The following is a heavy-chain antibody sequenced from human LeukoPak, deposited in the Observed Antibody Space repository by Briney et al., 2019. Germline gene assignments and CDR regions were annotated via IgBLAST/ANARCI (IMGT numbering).Heavy chain of an antibody. CDR1: GYTFTSYD. J-gene: IGHJ6*02. CDR3: AKGGRFNYYYYGMDV. Sequence: ASVKVSCKASGYTFTSYDINWVRQATGQGLEWMGWMNPNSGNTGYAQKFQGRVTMTRNTSISTAYMELSSLRSEDTAVYYCAKGGRFNYYYYGMDVWGQGTTVTVSS. V-gene: IGHV1-8*01. CDR2: MNPNSGNT.